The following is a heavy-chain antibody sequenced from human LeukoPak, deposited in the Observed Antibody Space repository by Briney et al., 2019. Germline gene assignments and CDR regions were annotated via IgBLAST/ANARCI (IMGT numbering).Heavy chain of an antibody. CDR3: ARPNGDYYNWFDR. CDR1: GYTFTGYS. CDR2: INPNSGDT. V-gene: IGHV1-2*02. D-gene: IGHD2-21*02. J-gene: IGHJ5*02. Sequence: ASVKVSCKASGYTFTGYSIHWVRQAPGQGLEWMGCINPNSGDTNYPQKFQDRVTLSRDTSISTAYMEQTDLRSDDTAMYYCARPNGDYYNWFDRWGQGTLVTVSS.